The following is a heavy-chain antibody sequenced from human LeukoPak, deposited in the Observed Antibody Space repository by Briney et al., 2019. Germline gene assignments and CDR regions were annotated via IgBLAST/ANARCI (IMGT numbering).Heavy chain of an antibody. CDR2: IKQDGSEK. J-gene: IGHJ4*02. D-gene: IGHD6-19*01. CDR1: GFTFSSYW. V-gene: IGHV3-7*01. Sequence: PGGSLRLSCAASGFTFSSYWMSWVRQAPGKGLEWVANIKQDGSEKYYVDSVKGRFTISRDNAKNSLYLQMNSLRAEDTAVYYCARARGSGWYRGAYYFDYWGQGTLVTVSS. CDR3: ARARGSGWYRGAYYFDY.